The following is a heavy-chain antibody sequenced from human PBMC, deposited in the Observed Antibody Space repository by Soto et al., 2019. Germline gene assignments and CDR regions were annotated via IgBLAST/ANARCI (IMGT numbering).Heavy chain of an antibody. J-gene: IGHJ4*02. CDR3: XXXIGXXYXXTXGLDY. V-gene: IGHV1-69*06. CDR1: GGTFNNYA. CDR2: IISLFGAT. Sequence: QVQLVQSGAEVKKPGSSVKVSCKASGGTFNNYAISWVRQAXGQGLXWMVGIISLFGATNYAQHFQGRVTITADKFTSTSYVELSSLKSEDTAVYXWXXXIGXXYXXTXGLDYWGQGTLVTVSS. D-gene: IGHD2-8*01.